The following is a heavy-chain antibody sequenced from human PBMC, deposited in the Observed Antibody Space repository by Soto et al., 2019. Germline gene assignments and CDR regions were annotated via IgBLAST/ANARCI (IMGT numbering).Heavy chain of an antibody. CDR3: ARVRNYYDSSGAFDY. CDR1: GYTFTSYY. D-gene: IGHD3-22*01. J-gene: IGHJ4*02. Sequence: ASVKVSCKASGYTFTSYYMHWVRQAPGQGLEWMGIINPSGGSTSYAQEFQGRVTMTRDTSTSTVYMELSSLRSEDTAVYYCARVRNYYDSSGAFDYWGQGTLVTVS. CDR2: INPSGGST. V-gene: IGHV1-46*01.